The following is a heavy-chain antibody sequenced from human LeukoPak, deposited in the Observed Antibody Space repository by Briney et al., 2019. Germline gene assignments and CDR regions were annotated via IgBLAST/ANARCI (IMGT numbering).Heavy chain of an antibody. CDR3: ARDSDNSGYYKLFDY. J-gene: IGHJ4*02. D-gene: IGHD3-22*01. CDR2: INPNSGGT. Sequence: ASVKVSCKASGYTFTGYYMHWVRQAPGQGLEWMGWINPNSGGTNYAQKFQGRVTMTRDTSISTAYMELSRLRSDDTAVYYCARDSDNSGYYKLFDYWGQGTLVTVSS. CDR1: GYTFTGYY. V-gene: IGHV1-2*02.